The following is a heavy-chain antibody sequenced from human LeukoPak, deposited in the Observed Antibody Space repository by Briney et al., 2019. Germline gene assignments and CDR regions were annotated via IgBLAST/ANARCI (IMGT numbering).Heavy chain of an antibody. V-gene: IGHV5-51*01. CDR3: ARHKYSSGWSARGGDAFDI. CDR2: IYPGDSDT. J-gene: IGHJ3*02. Sequence: GESLKISCKASGYSFTTHWIGWVRQMPGKGLEWMGIIYPGDSDTRYSPSFQGQVTISADKSISTAYLQWSSLKASDTAMYYCARHKYSSGWSARGGDAFDIWGQGTMVTVSS. CDR1: GYSFTTHW. D-gene: IGHD6-19*01.